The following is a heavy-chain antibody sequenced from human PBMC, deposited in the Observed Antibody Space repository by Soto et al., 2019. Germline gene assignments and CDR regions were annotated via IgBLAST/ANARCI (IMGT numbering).Heavy chain of an antibody. CDR3: AKRVVVVIKYYYGMDV. CDR2: ISGSGGST. J-gene: IGHJ6*02. CDR1: GFTFSSYA. V-gene: IGHV3-23*01. Sequence: GGSLRLSCAASGFTFSSYAMSGVRQAPGKGLEWVSAISGSGGSTYYADSVKGRFTISRDNSKNTLYLQMNSLRAEDTAVYYCAKRVVVVIKYYYGMDVWGQGTTVTVSS. D-gene: IGHD3-22*01.